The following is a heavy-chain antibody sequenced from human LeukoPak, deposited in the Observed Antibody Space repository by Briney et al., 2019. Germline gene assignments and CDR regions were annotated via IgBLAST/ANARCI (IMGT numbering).Heavy chain of an antibody. Sequence: GASVKVSCKASGYTFTNYYIHWVRQVPGQGLEWMGIVNPSSGITTYAQKFQGGVSMTRDTSTSTVYMELSSLRSEDTAVYYCAREYSSGYFDYWGQGTLVTVSS. CDR3: AREYSSGYFDY. D-gene: IGHD6-19*01. CDR1: GYTFTNYY. V-gene: IGHV1-46*01. J-gene: IGHJ4*02. CDR2: VNPSSGIT.